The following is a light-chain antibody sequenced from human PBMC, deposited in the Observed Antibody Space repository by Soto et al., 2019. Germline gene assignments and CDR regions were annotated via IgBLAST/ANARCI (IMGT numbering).Light chain of an antibody. J-gene: IGKJ5*01. CDR1: QSLVHSDGIAY. CDR3: MQGTHWPIT. CDR2: KVS. Sequence: DVVMTQSPLSLPVTLGQPASISCRSNQSLVHSDGIAYFSWFQQRPGRSPRRLMYKVSKRDSGVPARFSGRGSGTDFALKISRVEAEDVGVYYFMQGTHWPITFGQGTRLEIK. V-gene: IGKV2-30*02.